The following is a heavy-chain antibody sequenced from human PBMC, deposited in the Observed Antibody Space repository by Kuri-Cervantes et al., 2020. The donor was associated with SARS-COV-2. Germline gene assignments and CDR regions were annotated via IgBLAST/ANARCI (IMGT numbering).Heavy chain of an antibody. CDR1: GDTFTYRF. CDR2: ITPFNGNT. Sequence: SVKVSCKASGDTFTYRFLHWVGQAPGQAPEWMGWITPFNGNTKYAQKFQDRVTITRDRPMNTAYMELSSLRSEDTAMYYCARSGPGAISREDGALDIWGQGTMVTVSS. D-gene: IGHD4/OR15-4a*01. J-gene: IGHJ3*02. V-gene: IGHV1-45*02. CDR3: ARSGPGAISREDGALDI.